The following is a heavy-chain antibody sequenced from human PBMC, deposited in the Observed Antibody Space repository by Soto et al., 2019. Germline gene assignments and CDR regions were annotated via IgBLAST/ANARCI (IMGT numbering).Heavy chain of an antibody. CDR3: TTDSYSPIVEVSFDY. J-gene: IGHJ4*01. D-gene: IGHD1-26*01. Sequence: EVQLVESGGGLVKPGGSLTLSCAASDFAFSNAWINWVRQAPGKGLEWVVRIKSRALGGTTDFAAPVRGRVAITRDDSRNMVYMQMNNLNTEDTAVYYCTTDSYSPIVEVSFDYWGHGTLVTVSS. CDR1: DFAFSNAW. V-gene: IGHV3-15*07. CDR2: IKSRALGGTT.